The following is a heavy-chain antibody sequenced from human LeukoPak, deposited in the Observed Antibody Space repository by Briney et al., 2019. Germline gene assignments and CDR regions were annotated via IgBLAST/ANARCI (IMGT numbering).Heavy chain of an antibody. V-gene: IGHV1-69*04. CDR1: GGTFSSYA. J-gene: IGHJ4*02. CDR2: IIPILGIA. CDR3: ASPYYYDSSGYARFDY. D-gene: IGHD3-22*01. Sequence: ASVKVSCKASGGTFSSYAISWVRQAPGQGLEWMGRIIPILGIANYAQKFQGRVTITADKSTSTAYIELSSLRSEDTAVYYCASPYYYDSSGYARFDYWGQGILVTVSS.